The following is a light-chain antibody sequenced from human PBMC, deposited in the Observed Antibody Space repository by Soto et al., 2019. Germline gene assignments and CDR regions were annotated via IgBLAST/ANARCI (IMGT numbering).Light chain of an antibody. CDR1: QSISSW. CDR3: QQYNSYPWT. V-gene: IGKV1-5*03. CDR2: TAS. Sequence: DIQMTQSPSTLSVSVGDRVTITCRASQSISSWLAWYQQKPGTAPKLLIYTASTLESGVPSRFSGSGSGTEFTLTISSLQPDDFATYYCQQYNSYPWTFGQGTKVEIK. J-gene: IGKJ1*01.